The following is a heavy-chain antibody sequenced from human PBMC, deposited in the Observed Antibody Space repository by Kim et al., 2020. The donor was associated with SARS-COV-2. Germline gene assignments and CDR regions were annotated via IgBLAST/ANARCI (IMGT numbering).Heavy chain of an antibody. J-gene: IGHJ3*02. CDR1: GFTLSYYD. CDR3: ARDRGGAKSRKTAFDI. Sequence: GGSLRLSCAASGFTLSYYDMHWVRQAPGKGLEWVAIIWSDGSNDYYADSVRGRFTISRDNSKNTLDLQMNSLRAEDTAVYYCARDRGGAKSRKTAFDIWGQGTMVIVSS. CDR2: IWSDGSND. D-gene: IGHD2-15*01. V-gene: IGHV3-33*08.